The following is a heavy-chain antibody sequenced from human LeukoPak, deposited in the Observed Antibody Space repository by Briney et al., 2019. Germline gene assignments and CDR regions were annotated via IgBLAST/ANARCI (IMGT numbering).Heavy chain of an antibody. CDR3: ARGRTNDSSGYYYF. Sequence: TSETLSLTCIVSGGSISSYYWSWIRQPPGKGLEWIGYIYNNGSTNYNPSLKSRVTISVDTSKNQFSLKLRSVTAADTAVYYCARGRTNDSSGYYYFWGQGTLVTVSS. CDR2: IYNNGST. J-gene: IGHJ4*02. D-gene: IGHD3-22*01. CDR1: GGSISSYY. V-gene: IGHV4-59*01.